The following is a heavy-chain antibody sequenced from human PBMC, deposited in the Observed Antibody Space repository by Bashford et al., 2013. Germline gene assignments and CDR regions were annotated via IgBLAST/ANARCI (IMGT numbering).Heavy chain of an antibody. Sequence: VRQAPGKGLEWVSFISGTGNYIYYADSVRGRFTISRDNAENSLYLQMSSLRADDTAVYYCARDVVSWPSYYFDFWGQGTLVTVSS. V-gene: IGHV3-21*06. CDR3: ARDVVSWPSYYFDF. J-gene: IGHJ4*02. D-gene: IGHD2-21*01. CDR2: ISGTGNYI.